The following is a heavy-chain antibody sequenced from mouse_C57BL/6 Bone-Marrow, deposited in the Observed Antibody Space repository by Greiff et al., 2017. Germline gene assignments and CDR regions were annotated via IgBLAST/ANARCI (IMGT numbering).Heavy chain of an antibody. CDR2: IYPGDGDT. CDR3: ARSTRAWFAY. J-gene: IGHJ3*01. CDR1: GYAFSSSW. Sequence: VQLQESGPELVKPGASVKISCKASGYAFSSSWMNWVKQRPGKGLEWIGRIYPGDGDTNYNGKFKGKATLTADKSSSTAYMQLSRLTSEDSAVYFSARSTRAWFAYWGPGTLVTVSA. V-gene: IGHV1-82*01.